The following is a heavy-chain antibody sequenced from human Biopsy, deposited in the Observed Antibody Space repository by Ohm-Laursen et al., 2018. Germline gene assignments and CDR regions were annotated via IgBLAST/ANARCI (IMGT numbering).Heavy chain of an antibody. CDR3: ARDYDTSGYYYVS. D-gene: IGHD3-22*01. CDR1: GGSISNNNYY. CDR2: IFYRGST. J-gene: IGHJ5*02. Sequence: SDTLSLTWAVSGGSISNNNYYWGWIRQPPGKGLEWIGSIFYRGSTHYKPSLKSLVNISVDTSKNQFSLKLHSVTAADTAVYYCARDYDTSGYYYVSWGQGTLVTVSS. V-gene: IGHV4-39*01.